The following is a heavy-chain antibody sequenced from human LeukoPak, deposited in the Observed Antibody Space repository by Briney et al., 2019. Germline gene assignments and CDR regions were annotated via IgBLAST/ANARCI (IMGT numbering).Heavy chain of an antibody. CDR2: ISSSSSTK. J-gene: IGHJ3*02. CDR1: GFTLSGYS. V-gene: IGHV3-48*01. CDR3: GRGGSYYNEAFDI. D-gene: IGHD1-26*01. Sequence: GGSLRLSCAASGFTLSGYSMNWVRQAPGKGLEWVSYISSSSSTKYYADSVKGRFTISRDNAKKSPYLQMNSLRAEDTAVYYCGRGGSYYNEAFDIWGQGTMVIVSS.